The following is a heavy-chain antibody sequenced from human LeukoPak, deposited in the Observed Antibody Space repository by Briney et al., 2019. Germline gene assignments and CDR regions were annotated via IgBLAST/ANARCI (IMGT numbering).Heavy chain of an antibody. CDR3: AREGCGSCPHDY. J-gene: IGHJ4*02. D-gene: IGHD2-15*01. CDR2: IYYSGST. V-gene: IGHV4-30-4*01. Sequence: PSETLSLTCTVSGGSISSGDYYWSWIRQPPGKGLEWIGYIYYSGSTYYNPSLKSRVTISVDTSKNQFSLKLSSVTAADTAVYYCAREGCGSCPHDYWGQGTLVTVSS. CDR1: GGSISSGDYY.